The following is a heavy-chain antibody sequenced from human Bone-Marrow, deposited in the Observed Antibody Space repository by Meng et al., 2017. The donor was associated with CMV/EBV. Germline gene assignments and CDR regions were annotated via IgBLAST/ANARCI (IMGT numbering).Heavy chain of an antibody. CDR2: IWYDGSNK. CDR1: GFTFSSYG. Sequence: GESLKISCAASGFTFSSYGMHWVRQAPGKGLEWVAVIWYDGSNKYYADSVKGRFTISRDNSKNTLHLQMNSLRAEDTAVYYCARDMSSGWYYYYYYGMDVWGQGTTVTVSS. J-gene: IGHJ6*02. CDR3: ARDMSSGWYYYYYYGMDV. D-gene: IGHD6-19*01. V-gene: IGHV3-33*01.